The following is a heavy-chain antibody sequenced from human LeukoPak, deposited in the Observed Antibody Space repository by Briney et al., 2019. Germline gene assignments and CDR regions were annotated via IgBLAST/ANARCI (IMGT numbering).Heavy chain of an antibody. Sequence: SETLSLTCTVSGGSISSSYWSWTRQPPGKGLEWIGYIYYSGSTNNNPSFKSRVAISVDTPKNQFSLKLSSVTAADTAVYYCATWGIAVAGTFDYWGQGTLVTVST. D-gene: IGHD6-19*01. CDR3: ATWGIAVAGTFDY. CDR2: IYYSGST. J-gene: IGHJ4*02. V-gene: IGHV4-59*08. CDR1: GGSISSSY.